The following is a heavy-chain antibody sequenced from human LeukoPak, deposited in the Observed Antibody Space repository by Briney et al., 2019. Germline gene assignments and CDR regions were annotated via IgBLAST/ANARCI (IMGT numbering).Heavy chain of an antibody. CDR3: AREGVTKYYFDY. D-gene: IGHD4-11*01. V-gene: IGHV4-59*01. CDR1: TGAISGYY. Sequence: SETLSLTCTVSTGAISGYYWSWIRQPPGKGLEWIGYIYYSGSTDYNPSLKSRVTISVDTSKNQFSLKLSSLTAADTAVYYCAREGVTKYYFDYWGQGTLVTVSS. J-gene: IGHJ4*02. CDR2: IYYSGST.